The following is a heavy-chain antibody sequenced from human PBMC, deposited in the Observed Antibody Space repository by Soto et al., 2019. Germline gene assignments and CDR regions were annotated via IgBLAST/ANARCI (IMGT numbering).Heavy chain of an antibody. CDR2: IYATRTT. D-gene: IGHD1-1*01. CDR1: GASISGFY. Sequence: SETLSLTCTVSGASISGFYWSCIRKSAGKGLEWIGRIYATRTTDYNPSLKSRVMMSVDTSKKQFSLKLRSVTAADTAVYYCVRDGTKTLRDWFDPWGQGISVTVSS. V-gene: IGHV4-4*07. J-gene: IGHJ5*02. CDR3: VRDGTKTLRDWFDP.